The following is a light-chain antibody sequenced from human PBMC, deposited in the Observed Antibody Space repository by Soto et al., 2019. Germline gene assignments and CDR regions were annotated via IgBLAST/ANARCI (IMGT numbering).Light chain of an antibody. CDR1: QSFRGL. CDR2: DAY. Sequence: VLTQSPVPLSFSAGDRATLSCRASQSFRGLLAWYQQKPGQAPRLLIYDAYNMATGIPHRFSGSGSGTDFTLTISSLEPEDSAVYYCQKRHMWPITCGQGTRLEIK. V-gene: IGKV3-11*01. J-gene: IGKJ5*01. CDR3: QKRHMWPIT.